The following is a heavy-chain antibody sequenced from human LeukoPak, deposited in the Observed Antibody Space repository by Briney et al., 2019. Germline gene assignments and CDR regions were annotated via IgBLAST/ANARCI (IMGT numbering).Heavy chain of an antibody. CDR2: ISGSGGST. J-gene: IGHJ6*02. Sequence: GGSLRLSCGASGFRFSSYAMNWVRQAPGKGLEWVSAISGSGGSTNHADSVKGRFTISRDNSKNTLYLQMNSLRAEDTAVYYCAKSVPEGEWVWLGMDVWGQGTTVTVSS. CDR3: AKSVPEGEWVWLGMDV. CDR1: GFRFSSYA. V-gene: IGHV3-23*01. D-gene: IGHD3-3*01.